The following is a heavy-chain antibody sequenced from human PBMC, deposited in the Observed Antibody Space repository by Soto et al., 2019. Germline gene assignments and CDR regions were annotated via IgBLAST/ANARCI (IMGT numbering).Heavy chain of an antibody. D-gene: IGHD5-12*01. J-gene: IGHJ4*02. CDR2: ISSNGGST. Sequence: EVQLVESGGGLVQPGGSLRLSCAASGFTFSSYAMHWVRQAPGKGLEYVSAISSNGGSTYYANSVKGRFTISRDNSKNTLYLQMGSPRAEDMAVYYCARDMGGYSGYVLDYWGQGTLVTVSS. CDR1: GFTFSSYA. CDR3: ARDMGGYSGYVLDY. V-gene: IGHV3-64*01.